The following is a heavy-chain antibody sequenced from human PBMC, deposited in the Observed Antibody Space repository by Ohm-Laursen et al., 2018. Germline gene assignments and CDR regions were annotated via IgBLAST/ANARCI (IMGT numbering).Heavy chain of an antibody. D-gene: IGHD2-21*01. J-gene: IGHJ5*02. CDR3: ASLTHISRGGWFDP. Sequence: TLSLTCTVSGGSVSSYYWGWIRQPAGKGLEWIGGIYTRGTTNYNPSLKSRVTMSVDTSKNQFSLKLSSVTAADTAVYYCASLTHISRGGWFDPWGQGTTVTVSS. CDR1: GGSVSSYY. V-gene: IGHV4-4*07. CDR2: IYTRGTT.